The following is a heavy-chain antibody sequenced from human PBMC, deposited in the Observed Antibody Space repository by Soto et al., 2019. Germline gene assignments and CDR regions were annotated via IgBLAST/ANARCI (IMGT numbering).Heavy chain of an antibody. CDR3: ARATSHVVDY. CDR2: INHSGST. J-gene: IGHJ4*02. V-gene: IGHV4-34*01. CDR1: GGSFSGYY. D-gene: IGHD2-2*01. Sequence: SETLSLTCAVYGGSFSGYYWSWIRQPPGKGLEWIGEINHSGSTNYNPSLKSRVTISVDTSKNQFSLKLSSVTAADTAVYYCARATSHVVDYWGQGTLVTVSS.